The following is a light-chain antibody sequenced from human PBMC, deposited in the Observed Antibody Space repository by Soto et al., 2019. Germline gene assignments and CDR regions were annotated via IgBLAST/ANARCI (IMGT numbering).Light chain of an antibody. J-gene: IGLJ1*01. Sequence: QSVLTQPASVSGSPGQSITISCTGTSSDVGGYNYVSWYQQHPGKAPKLMIYDVSNRPSGVSNRFSGSKSGNTASLTISGLQAEDEADYYCSSYTSSSTLDLYVLGTGTKVTVL. CDR2: DVS. CDR3: SSYTSSSTLDLYV. V-gene: IGLV2-14*01. CDR1: SSDVGGYNY.